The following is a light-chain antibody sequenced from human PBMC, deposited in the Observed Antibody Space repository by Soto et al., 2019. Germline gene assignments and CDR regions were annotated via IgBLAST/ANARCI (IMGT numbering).Light chain of an antibody. CDR1: SSDVGSYHL. V-gene: IGLV2-23*02. CDR3: CSYAGRSYV. J-gene: IGLJ1*01. CDR2: AVS. Sequence: QSVLTQPASVSGSHRQSITISCTGTSSDVGSYHLVSWYQQHPGKAPKLMIYAVSKRPSGVSNRFSGSKSGNTASLTISGLQAEDEADYYCCSYAGRSYVFGTGTKVTVL.